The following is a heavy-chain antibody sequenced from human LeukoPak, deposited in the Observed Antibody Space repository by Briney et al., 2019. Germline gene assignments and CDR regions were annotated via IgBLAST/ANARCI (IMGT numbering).Heavy chain of an antibody. CDR2: INQDGSEK. Sequence: PGGSLRLSCAASGFSFSSFWMSWVRQAPGRGLEWVAYINQDGSEKDYLDSVKGRFTISRDNAKNSLCLQMNSLRGEDTAVYYCARGHWQMESCGQGTLVTVSS. CDR3: ARGHWQMES. J-gene: IGHJ5*02. V-gene: IGHV3-7*05. D-gene: IGHD3-3*01. CDR1: GFSFSSFW.